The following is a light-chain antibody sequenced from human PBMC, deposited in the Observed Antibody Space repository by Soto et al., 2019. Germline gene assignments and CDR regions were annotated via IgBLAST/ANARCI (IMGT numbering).Light chain of an antibody. CDR3: QQYDNGVT. V-gene: IGKV1-33*01. CDR1: QDISNY. Sequence: DIQMTQSPSSLSASVGDRVTITCQASQDISNYLNSYQQKPGKAPKLLIYDASNLETGVPSRFSGSGSGTDFTFTISSLQPEDIATYYCQQYDNGVTFGPGTKVDIK. CDR2: DAS. J-gene: IGKJ3*01.